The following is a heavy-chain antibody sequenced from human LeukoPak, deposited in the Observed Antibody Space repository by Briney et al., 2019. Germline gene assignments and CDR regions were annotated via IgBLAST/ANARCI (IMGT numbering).Heavy chain of an antibody. CDR2: IRYDRSNQ. J-gene: IGHJ6*03. V-gene: IGHV3-30*02. D-gene: IGHD3-16*01. CDR3: AKGPQGYVWGSEDYYMDV. CDR1: GFTFNFYG. Sequence: GGSLRLSCAASGFTFNFYGMHWVRQAPGKGLEWVAFIRYDRSNQYYADSVKGRFTISRDNSKNTLYLQMNSLRAEDTAVYYCAKGPQGYVWGSEDYYMDVWGKGTTVTVSS.